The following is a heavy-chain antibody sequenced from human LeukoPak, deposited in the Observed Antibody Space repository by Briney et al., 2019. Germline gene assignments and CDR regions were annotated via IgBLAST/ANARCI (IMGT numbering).Heavy chain of an antibody. Sequence: PGGSLRLSCAASGFTFSVYSMNWVRQAPGKGLECVSSISSSSSYIYYADSVKGRFTISRDNAKNSLYLQMNSLRAEDTAVYYCAREPPFCSGGYCARLDYWGQGTLVTVSS. CDR1: GFTFSVYS. J-gene: IGHJ4*02. CDR3: AREPPFCSGGYCARLDY. CDR2: ISSSSSYI. D-gene: IGHD2-15*01. V-gene: IGHV3-21*01.